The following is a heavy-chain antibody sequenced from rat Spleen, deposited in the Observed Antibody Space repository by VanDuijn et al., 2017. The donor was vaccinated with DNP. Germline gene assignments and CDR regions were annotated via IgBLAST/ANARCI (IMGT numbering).Heavy chain of an antibody. J-gene: IGHJ1*01. Sequence: EVKFVESGGGLVQPGRSLKLSCAASGFTSSDYAMAWVRQAPGKGLEWVATVSYDGSSTYYRDSVKGRFTISRDDAKSSLYLQMNSLTSEDTATYYCARGSTSIYWYFDFWGPGTVVTVSS. V-gene: IGHV5-17*01. CDR1: GFTSSDYA. D-gene: IGHD3-1*01. CDR2: VSYDGSST. CDR3: ARGSTSIYWYFDF.